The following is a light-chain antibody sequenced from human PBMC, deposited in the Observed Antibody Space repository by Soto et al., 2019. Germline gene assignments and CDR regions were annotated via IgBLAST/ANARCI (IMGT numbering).Light chain of an antibody. CDR3: CSYAGGTTSYV. V-gene: IGLV2-23*01. CDR1: SSDIGSYNL. Sequence: QSALTQPASVSGSPGQSITISCTGTSSDIGSYNLVSWYQQHPDKAPKLMIYEGSERPSGVSNRFSGSESANTAALTISGLHAEDEADYYCCSYAGGTTSYVCGTGTKLTVL. CDR2: EGS. J-gene: IGLJ1*01.